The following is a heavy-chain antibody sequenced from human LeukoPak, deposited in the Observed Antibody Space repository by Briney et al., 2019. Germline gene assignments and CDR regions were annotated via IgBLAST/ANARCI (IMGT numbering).Heavy chain of an antibody. CDR3: ARTRITIFGVDQFDY. CDR2: IYYSGST. J-gene: IGHJ4*02. Sequence: PSETLSLTCTVSGGSISSYYWSWIRQPPGKGLEWIGYIYYSGSTNYNPSLKSRVTISVDTSKNQFSLKLSSVTAADTAVYYCARTRITIFGVDQFDYWGQGTLVTVSS. V-gene: IGHV4-59*01. D-gene: IGHD3-3*01. CDR1: GGSISSYY.